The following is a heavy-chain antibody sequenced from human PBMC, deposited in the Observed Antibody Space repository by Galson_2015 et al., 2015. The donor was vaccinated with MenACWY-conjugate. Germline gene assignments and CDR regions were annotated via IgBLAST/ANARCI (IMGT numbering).Heavy chain of an antibody. V-gene: IGHV3-48*04. J-gene: IGHJ4*02. CDR1: GFTFNSYC. Sequence: SLRLSCAASGFTFNSYCMHWVRQAPGKGLEWVSYIRSSRSTIYYADSVKGRFTISRDNAKNSLYLQMNSLRAEDTAVYYCARDARVGDTLTPGHWGQGSLVTVSS. D-gene: IGHD1-26*01. CDR2: IRSSRSTI. CDR3: ARDARVGDTLTPGH.